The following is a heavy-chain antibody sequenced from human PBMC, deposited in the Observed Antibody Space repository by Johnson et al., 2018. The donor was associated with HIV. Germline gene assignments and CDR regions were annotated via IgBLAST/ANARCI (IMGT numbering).Heavy chain of an antibody. J-gene: IGHJ3*02. Sequence: VQLVESGGGVVRPGGSLRLSCAASRFIFNDYDMHWVRQAPGKGLEWVANINQDGTEKYYVDSVKGRFTISRDNVKNSLYLQMNSLRAEDTAVYFCARDPSLDAFDIWGQGTMVTVSS. V-gene: IGHV3-7*05. CDR1: RFIFNDYD. CDR2: INQDGTEK. CDR3: ARDPSLDAFDI.